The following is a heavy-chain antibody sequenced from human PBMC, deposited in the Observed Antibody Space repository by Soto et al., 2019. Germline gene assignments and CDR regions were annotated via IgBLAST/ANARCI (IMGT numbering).Heavy chain of an antibody. D-gene: IGHD3-3*01. CDR2: IYYSGSN. CDR3: AAFGSRYYCYGMDV. Sequence: SETLSLTCTVSGGSFSTGSYHWSWIRQPPGKGLEWIGYIYYSGSNNYNPSLKSRVTISVDTSKNQFSLKLSSVTAADTAVYYCAAFGSRYYCYGMDVWGQGTTVTVSS. V-gene: IGHV4-61*01. CDR1: GGSFSTGSYH. J-gene: IGHJ6*02.